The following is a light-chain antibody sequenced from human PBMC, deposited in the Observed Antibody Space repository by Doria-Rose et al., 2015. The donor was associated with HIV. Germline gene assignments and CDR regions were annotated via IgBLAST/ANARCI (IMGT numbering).Light chain of an antibody. V-gene: IGKV2-28*01. Sequence: VLTQPPLSLPVTPGEPASISCRSSQSLLHSNGYNYLDWYLQKPGQSPQLLIYLGSNRASGVPDRFSGSGSGTDFTLKISRVEAEDVGVYYCMQALQTPPTFGQGTKVDIK. CDR2: LGS. CDR1: QSLLHSNGYNY. CDR3: MQALQTPPT. J-gene: IGKJ1*01.